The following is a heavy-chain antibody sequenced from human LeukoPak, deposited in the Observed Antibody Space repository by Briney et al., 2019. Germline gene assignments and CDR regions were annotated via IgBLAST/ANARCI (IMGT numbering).Heavy chain of an antibody. CDR3: ARNTAPPDY. Sequence: GGSLRLSCAASGFTFSDYYMSWIRQAPGKGLEWVSDISSSGNTIYYVDSVKGRFTISRDNAKNSVYLQMNSLRVEDTAVYYCARNTAPPDYWGQGTLLTVSS. V-gene: IGHV3-11*01. CDR1: GFTFSDYY. D-gene: IGHD5-18*01. J-gene: IGHJ4*02. CDR2: ISSSGNTI.